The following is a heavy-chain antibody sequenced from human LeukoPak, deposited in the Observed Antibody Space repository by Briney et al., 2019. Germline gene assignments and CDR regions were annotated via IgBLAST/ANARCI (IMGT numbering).Heavy chain of an antibody. V-gene: IGHV3-23*01. D-gene: IGHD6-13*01. CDR3: AKDAAGSEY. J-gene: IGHJ4*02. Sequence: PGGSLRLSCVVSGLTFSSYFMTWVRQAPGKGLEWVSGISASGGETWYPDSVKGRFTISRDNSKNTLFLQMNSLRVEDTAIYYCAKDAAGSEYWGQGTLVTVSS. CDR1: GLTFSSYF. CDR2: ISASGGET.